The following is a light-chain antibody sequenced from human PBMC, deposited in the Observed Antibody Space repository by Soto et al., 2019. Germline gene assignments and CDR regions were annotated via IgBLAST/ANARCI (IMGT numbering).Light chain of an antibody. CDR1: QSISSSY. Sequence: EIVLTQSPGTLSLSPGDTATLSCRASQSISSSYLAWYHQKPGQSPRLLIYGTAGRATGIPDRFIGSGSVQYFTLTISRLDLEDFAVYYCEQYVSPPFPFGPGKKVHSK. CDR2: GTA. V-gene: IGKV3-20*01. CDR3: EQYVSPPFP. J-gene: IGKJ3*01.